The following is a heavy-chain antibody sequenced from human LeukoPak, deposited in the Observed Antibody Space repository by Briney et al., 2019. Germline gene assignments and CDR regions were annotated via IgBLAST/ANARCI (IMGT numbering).Heavy chain of an antibody. D-gene: IGHD5-12*01. V-gene: IGHV3-64*02. CDR2: ISSNGRYT. CDR3: ARGVGNYGYDYFDC. J-gene: IGHJ4*02. CDR1: GLTFSTYI. Sequence: GGSLRLSCAASGLTFSTYILHWVRQAPGKGLEYVSTISSNGRYTYYAGSVRGRFTISRDNSKNTLYLQMGSLRAEDMAVCYCARGVGNYGYDYFDCWGQGILVTVSS.